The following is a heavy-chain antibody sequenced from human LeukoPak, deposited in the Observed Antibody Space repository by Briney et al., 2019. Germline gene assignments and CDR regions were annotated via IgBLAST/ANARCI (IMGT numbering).Heavy chain of an antibody. CDR3: AKDKAPLYSGYDWDLDF. D-gene: IGHD5-12*01. J-gene: IGHJ4*02. CDR1: GFTFHHYA. Sequence: GGSLRLSCAASGFTFHHYAIHWVRPVPGKGLEWVSGISWNSAYIGYADSVKGRFTISRDNAKNSVYLQMNSLRAEDTALYYCAKDKAPLYSGYDWDLDFWGQGTMVTVSS. V-gene: IGHV3-9*01. CDR2: ISWNSAYI.